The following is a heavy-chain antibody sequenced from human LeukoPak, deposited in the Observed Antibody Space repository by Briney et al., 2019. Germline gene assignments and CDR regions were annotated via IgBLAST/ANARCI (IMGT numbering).Heavy chain of an antibody. CDR2: IGAGGTFT. CDR1: GFTFSSYA. Sequence: GGSLRLSCTASGFTFSSYAMNWVRQAPGKGLEWVSGIGAGGTFTYYADSVKGRLTISRDNSRNTLYLQMNSPRADDTAVYYCAKDLDYTTSGYYFYYRGQGTLVTVSS. J-gene: IGHJ4*02. D-gene: IGHD4-11*01. CDR3: AKDLDYTTSGYYFYY. V-gene: IGHV3-23*01.